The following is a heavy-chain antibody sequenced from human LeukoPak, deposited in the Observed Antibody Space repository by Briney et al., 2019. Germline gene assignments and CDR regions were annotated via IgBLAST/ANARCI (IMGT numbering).Heavy chain of an antibody. CDR3: AREAAYCGGDCYSKGDY. D-gene: IGHD2-21*02. CDR2: TYFRSKWNI. J-gene: IGHJ4*02. Sequence: SQTLSLTCAISGDSVSNSIAAWHWIRQSPSRGLEWLGRTYFRSKWNIDYAISVQGRLTINADTSKNQFSLQLNSVTAADTAVYYCAREAAYCGGDCYSKGDYWGQGTLVTVSS. V-gene: IGHV6-1*01. CDR1: GDSVSNSIAA.